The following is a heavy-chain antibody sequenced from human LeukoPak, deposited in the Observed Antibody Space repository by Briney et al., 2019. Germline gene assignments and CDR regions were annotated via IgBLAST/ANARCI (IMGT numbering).Heavy chain of an antibody. CDR1: GGSISGFY. CDR3: ARHRYLSGSYYWVLDY. V-gene: IGHV4-59*08. J-gene: IGHJ4*02. D-gene: IGHD1-26*01. Sequence: SETLSLTCTVSGGSISGFYWSWIRQPPGKGLEWIGYIYYSGSTNYNPSLKSRVTISVDTSKNQFSLKLSSVTAADTAVYYCARHRYLSGSYYWVLDYWGQGTLVTVSS. CDR2: IYYSGST.